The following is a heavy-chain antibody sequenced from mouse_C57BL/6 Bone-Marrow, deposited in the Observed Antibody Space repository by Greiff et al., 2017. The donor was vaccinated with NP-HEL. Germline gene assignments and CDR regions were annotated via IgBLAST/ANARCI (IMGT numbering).Heavy chain of an antibody. J-gene: IGHJ2*01. D-gene: IGHD2-5*01. CDR2: ISSGGSYT. CDR1: GFTFSSYG. CDR3: ARHYYSNYFDY. V-gene: IGHV5-6*01. Sequence: EVQVVESGGDLVKPGGSLKLSCAASGFTFSSYGMSWVRQTPDKRLEWVATISSGGSYTYYPDSVKGRFTISRDNAMNTLYLQMSSLKSEDTAMYYCARHYYSNYFDYWGQGTTLTVSS.